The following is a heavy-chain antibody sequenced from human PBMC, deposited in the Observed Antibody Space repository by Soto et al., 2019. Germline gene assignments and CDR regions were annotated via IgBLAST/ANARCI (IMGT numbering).Heavy chain of an antibody. CDR2: INHSGST. D-gene: IGHD3-3*01. Sequence: SETLSLTCAVYSGSFSTFYGSFSTFYLNCIRQPPGKGLEWIGEINHSGSTNYNPSLKSRVTMSVDTSKNQFSLRLSSVTAADTAIYYCATRITAFGMLIPPFDPWGQGTQVTVSS. V-gene: IGHV4-34*01. CDR1: SGSFSTFYGSFSTFY. J-gene: IGHJ5*02. CDR3: ATRITAFGMLIPPFDP.